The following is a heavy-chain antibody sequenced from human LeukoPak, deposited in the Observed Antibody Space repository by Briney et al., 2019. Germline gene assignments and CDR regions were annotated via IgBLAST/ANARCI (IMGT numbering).Heavy chain of an antibody. V-gene: IGHV1-2*02. J-gene: IGHJ4*02. CDR1: GYTFTGYY. D-gene: IGHD2-2*01. Sequence: GASVKVSCKASGYTFTGYYMHWVRQAPGQGLEWMGWINPNSGGTNYAQKFQGRVMMTRDTSISTAYMDLRRLSSDDTAAYYCARGQVVPSAMYMDYWGQGTLVTVSS. CDR2: INPNSGGT. CDR3: ARGQVVPSAMYMDY.